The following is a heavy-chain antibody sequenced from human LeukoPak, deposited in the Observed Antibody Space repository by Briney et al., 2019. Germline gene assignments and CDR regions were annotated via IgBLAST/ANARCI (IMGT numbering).Heavy chain of an antibody. D-gene: IGHD3-10*01. CDR2: IIPILGIA. CDR3: ARDHSKRPILELYGSGIVSFDP. Sequence: SVKVSCKASGSTFSSYAISWVRQAPGQGLEWMGRIIPILGIANYAQKFQGRVTITADKSTSTAYMELSSLRSEDTAVYYCARDHSKRPILELYGSGIVSFDPWGQGTLVTVSS. CDR1: GSTFSSYA. J-gene: IGHJ5*02. V-gene: IGHV1-69*04.